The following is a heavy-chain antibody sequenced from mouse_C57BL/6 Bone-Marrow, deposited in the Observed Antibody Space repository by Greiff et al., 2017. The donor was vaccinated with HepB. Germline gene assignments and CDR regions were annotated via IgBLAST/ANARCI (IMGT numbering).Heavy chain of an antibody. CDR3: ARAYYGSRAWFAY. Sequence: EVQLVESGGGLVKPGGSLKLSCAASGFTFSSYAMSWVRQTPEKRLEWVATISDGGSYTYYPDNVKGRFTISRDNAKNNLYLQMSHLKSEDTAMYYCARAYYGSRAWFAYWGQGTLVTVSA. D-gene: IGHD1-1*01. V-gene: IGHV5-4*01. CDR1: GFTFSSYA. CDR2: ISDGGSYT. J-gene: IGHJ3*01.